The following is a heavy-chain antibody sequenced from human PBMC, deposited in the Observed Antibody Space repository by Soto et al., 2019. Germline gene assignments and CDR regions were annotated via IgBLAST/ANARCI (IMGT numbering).Heavy chain of an antibody. Sequence: VASVKVSCKASGYTFTSYYMHWVRQAPGQGLEWMGIINPSGGSTSYAQKFQGRVTMTRDTSTSTVYMELSSLRSEDTAVYYCARDSWTTPYYYDSSGPTTSMDVWGQGTTVTVSS. CDR1: GYTFTSYY. CDR2: INPSGGST. V-gene: IGHV1-46*01. CDR3: ARDSWTTPYYYDSSGPTTSMDV. D-gene: IGHD3-22*01. J-gene: IGHJ6*02.